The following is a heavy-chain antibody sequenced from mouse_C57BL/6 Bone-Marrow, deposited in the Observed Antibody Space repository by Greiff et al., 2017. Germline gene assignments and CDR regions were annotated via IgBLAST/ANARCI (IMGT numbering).Heavy chain of an antibody. CDR3: VYDYDGYAMDY. Sequence: QVQLQQPGAELVKPGASVKLSCKASGYTFTSYWMPWVKQRPGQGLEWIGMIHPNSGSTNYNEKFKSKATLTVDKSSSPAYMQLSILTSEHSAVYYCVYDYDGYAMDYWGQGTSVTVSS. D-gene: IGHD2-4*01. CDR2: IHPNSGST. J-gene: IGHJ4*01. V-gene: IGHV1-64*01. CDR1: GYTFTSYW.